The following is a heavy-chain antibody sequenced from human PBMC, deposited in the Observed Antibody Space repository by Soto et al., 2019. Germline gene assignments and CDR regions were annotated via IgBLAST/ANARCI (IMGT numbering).Heavy chain of an antibody. CDR2: ISSSSSYI. V-gene: IGHV3-21*01. D-gene: IGHD3-22*01. CDR3: ARDLYYDSSGFAFDI. Sequence: EVQLVESGGGLVKPGGSLRLSCAASGFPFSSYSMNWVRQAPGKGLEWVSSISSSSSYIYYEDSVKGRFTISGDNAKNSLYLQMNSLRAEDTAVYYCARDLYYDSSGFAFDIWGQGTMVTVSS. J-gene: IGHJ3*02. CDR1: GFPFSSYS.